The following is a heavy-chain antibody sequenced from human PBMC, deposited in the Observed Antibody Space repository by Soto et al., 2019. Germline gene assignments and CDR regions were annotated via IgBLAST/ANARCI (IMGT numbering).Heavy chain of an antibody. D-gene: IGHD2-15*01. Sequence: GASVKVSCKASGYTFTSYDINWVRQATGQGLEWMGWMNPNSGNTGYAQKFQGRVTMTRNTSISTAYMELSSLRSEDTAVYYCASECSGGSCYAKETPGYWGQRTLVTVS. CDR2: MNPNSGNT. V-gene: IGHV1-8*01. CDR1: GYTFTSYD. J-gene: IGHJ4*02. CDR3: ASECSGGSCYAKETPGY.